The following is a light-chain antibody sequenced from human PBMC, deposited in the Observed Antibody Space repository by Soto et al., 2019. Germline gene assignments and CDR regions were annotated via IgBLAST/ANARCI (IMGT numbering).Light chain of an antibody. CDR2: EAS. J-gene: IGKJ1*01. Sequence: DIKMTQSPSTLSASVGDRVTITCRASQYIGRSLAWYQQKPGKAPKVLIYEASSLDSGVPSRFSGSGSGTEFTLTIITLQPYDFATYYCQQYEYYWTFCQGTKVDIK. CDR3: QQYEYYWT. V-gene: IGKV1-5*03. CDR1: QYIGRS.